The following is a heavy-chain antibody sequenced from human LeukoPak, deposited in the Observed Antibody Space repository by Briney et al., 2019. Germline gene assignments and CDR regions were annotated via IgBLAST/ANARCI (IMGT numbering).Heavy chain of an antibody. D-gene: IGHD2-2*01. CDR2: IYTSGST. V-gene: IGHV4-4*09. CDR1: GGSISSYY. Sequence: SETLSLTCTVSGGSISSYYWSWIRQPPGKGLEWIGYIYTSGSTNYNPSLKSRVTISVDTSKNQFSLKLSSATAADTAVYYCARTGSTSPYYYYYMDVWGKGTTVTVSS. CDR3: ARTGSTSPYYYYYMDV. J-gene: IGHJ6*03.